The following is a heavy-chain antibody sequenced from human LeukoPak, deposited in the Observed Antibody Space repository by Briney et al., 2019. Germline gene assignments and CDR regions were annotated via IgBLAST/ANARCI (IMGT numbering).Heavy chain of an antibody. CDR2: IKHDGSEK. D-gene: IGHD1-26*01. J-gene: IGHJ4*02. CDR1: GFTFSSYW. Sequence: GGSLRLSCAASGFTFSSYWMNWVRQAPGKGLEWVANIKHDGSEKYYVDSVKGRFTISRDNAKNSLYLQMNSLRAEDTAVYYCASFSGILSRSFDYWGQGTLVTVSS. CDR3: ASFSGILSRSFDY. V-gene: IGHV3-7*01.